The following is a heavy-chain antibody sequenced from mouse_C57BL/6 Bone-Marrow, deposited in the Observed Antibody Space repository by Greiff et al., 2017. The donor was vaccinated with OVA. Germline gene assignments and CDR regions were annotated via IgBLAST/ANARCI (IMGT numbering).Heavy chain of an antibody. J-gene: IGHJ3*01. CDR1: GYTFTSYW. Sequence: VQLQQSGTVLARPGASVKMSCKTSGYTFTSYWMHWVKQRPGQGLEWIGAIYPGNSDTSSNQKFKGKAKLTAVTSASTAYMELSSLTNEDSAVYYCTSIELGQSPFAYWGQGTLVTVSA. V-gene: IGHV1-5*01. D-gene: IGHD4-1*01. CDR2: IYPGNSDT. CDR3: TSIELGQSPFAY.